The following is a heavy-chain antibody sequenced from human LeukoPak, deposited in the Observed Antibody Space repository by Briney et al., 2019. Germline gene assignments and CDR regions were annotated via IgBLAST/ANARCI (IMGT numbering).Heavy chain of an antibody. CDR1: GFTFSSYA. J-gene: IGHJ6*02. CDR3: ASGYRGPYYYYGMDA. D-gene: IGHD5-12*01. CDR2: ISYDGSNK. Sequence: GRSLRLSCAASGFTFSSYAMHWVRQAPGKGLEWVAVISYDGSNKYYADSVKGRFTISRDNSKNTLYLQMNSLRAEDTAVYYCASGYRGPYYYYGMDAWGQGTTVIVSS. V-gene: IGHV3-30-3*01.